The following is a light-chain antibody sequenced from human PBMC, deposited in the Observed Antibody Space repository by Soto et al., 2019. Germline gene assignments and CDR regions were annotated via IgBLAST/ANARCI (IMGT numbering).Light chain of an antibody. V-gene: IGKV3-15*01. CDR1: QSVSSN. Sequence: DIVMTQSPATLSVSPGERATLSCRASQSVSSNFAWYQQTPGQAPRLLIYGASTRATGIPVRFSGSGSGTEFTLTITSLQSEDFAVYYCQQYNSWPLTFGGGTKVDIK. CDR2: GAS. J-gene: IGKJ4*01. CDR3: QQYNSWPLT.